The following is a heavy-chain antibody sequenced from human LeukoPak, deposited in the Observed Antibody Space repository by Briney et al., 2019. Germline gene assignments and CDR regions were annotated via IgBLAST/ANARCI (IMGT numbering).Heavy chain of an antibody. D-gene: IGHD2-15*01. CDR3: ARGPAATPPPA. CDR1: GGSISSGSYY. V-gene: IGHV4-61*02. J-gene: IGHJ5*02. Sequence: SETLSLTCTVSGGSISSGSYYWSWIRQPAGKGLEWIGRIYTSGSTNYNPSLKSRVTISVDTSKNQFSLKLSSVTAADTAVYYCARGPAATPPPAWGQGTLVTVSS. CDR2: IYTSGST.